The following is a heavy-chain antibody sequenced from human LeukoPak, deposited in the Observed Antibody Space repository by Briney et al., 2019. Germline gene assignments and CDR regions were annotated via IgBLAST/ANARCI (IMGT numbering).Heavy chain of an antibody. J-gene: IGHJ6*03. V-gene: IGHV3-23*01. CDR3: AKSERFEWLLSAWVMDV. CDR1: GFTFSSYA. D-gene: IGHD3-9*01. Sequence: GGSLRLSCAASGFTFSSYAMSWVRQAPGKGLEWVSAISGSGGSTYYADSVKGRFTISRDNSKNTLYLQMNSLRAEDTAVYYCAKSERFEWLLSAWVMDVWGTGTTVTISS. CDR2: ISGSGGST.